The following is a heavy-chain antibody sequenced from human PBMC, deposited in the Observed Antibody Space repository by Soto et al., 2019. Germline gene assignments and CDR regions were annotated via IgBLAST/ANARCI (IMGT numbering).Heavy chain of an antibody. CDR2: ISSSSYT. CDR3: ARSYYYGSGSPDY. CDR1: GFTFSDYY. V-gene: IGHV3-11*06. D-gene: IGHD3-10*01. J-gene: IGHJ4*02. Sequence: GESLKISCAASGFTFSDYYMSWIRQAPGKGLEGVSYISSSSYTNYADSVKGRFTISRDNAKNSLYLQMNSLRAEDTAVYYCARSYYYGSGSPDYWGQGTLVTVSS.